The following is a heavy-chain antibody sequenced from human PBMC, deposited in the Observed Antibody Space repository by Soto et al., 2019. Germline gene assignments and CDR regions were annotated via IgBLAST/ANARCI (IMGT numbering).Heavy chain of an antibody. CDR3: AKGPRSFVYSSSWYADD. CDR2: ISYDGSNK. J-gene: IGHJ4*02. CDR1: GFTFSSYS. Sequence: PXGSLRLTCAASGFTFSSYSMHWVRQAPGKGLEWVAVISYDGSNKYYADSVKGRFTISRDNSKNTLYLQMNSLRAEDTAVYYCAKGPRSFVYSSSWYADDWGQGTLVTVSS. D-gene: IGHD6-13*01. V-gene: IGHV3-30*18.